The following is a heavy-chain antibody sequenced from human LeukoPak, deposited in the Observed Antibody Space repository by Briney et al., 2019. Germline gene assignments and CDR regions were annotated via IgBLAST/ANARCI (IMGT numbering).Heavy chain of an antibody. D-gene: IGHD3-22*01. CDR3: ARLSNSDSSGYYWGFEY. V-gene: IGHV4-59*08. CDR1: GGSISSYY. Sequence: SETLSLTCTVSGGSISSYYWSWIRQPPGKGPECIGYIYYSGSTNYNPSLKSRVTISVDTSKNQFSLKLSSVTAADTAVYYCARLSNSDSSGYYWGFEYWGRGTLVTVSS. J-gene: IGHJ4*02. CDR2: IYYSGST.